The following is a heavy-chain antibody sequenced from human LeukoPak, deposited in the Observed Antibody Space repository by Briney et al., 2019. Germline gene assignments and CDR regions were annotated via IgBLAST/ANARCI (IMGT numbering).Heavy chain of an antibody. D-gene: IGHD3-16*02. V-gene: IGHV5-51*01. Sequence: GESLKISCKGSGYSFTSYWIGWVRQMPGKGLEWMGIIYPGDSDTRCSPSFQGQVTISADKSISTAYLQWSSLKASDTAMYYCARLSHYDYVWGSYRYFDYWGQGTLVTVSS. CDR1: GYSFTSYW. CDR2: IYPGDSDT. J-gene: IGHJ4*02. CDR3: ARLSHYDYVWGSYRYFDY.